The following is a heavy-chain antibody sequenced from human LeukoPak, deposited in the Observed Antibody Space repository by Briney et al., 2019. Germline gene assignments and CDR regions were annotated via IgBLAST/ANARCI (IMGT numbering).Heavy chain of an antibody. CDR1: GFTFSTYS. J-gene: IGHJ3*02. Sequence: GGSLRLSCAAPGFTFSTYSMNWVRQAPGKGLEWVSYISSSSSTTYYADSVKGRFTISRDNAKNSLYLQMNSLRAEDTAVYYCARDPNRSYPSGFDIWGQGTMVTVSS. CDR2: ISSSSSTT. V-gene: IGHV3-48*01. CDR3: ARDPNRSYPSGFDI. D-gene: IGHD1-26*01.